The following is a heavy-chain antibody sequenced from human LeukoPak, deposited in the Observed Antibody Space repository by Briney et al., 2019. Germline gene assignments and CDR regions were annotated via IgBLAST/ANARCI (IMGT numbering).Heavy chain of an antibody. J-gene: IGHJ4*02. D-gene: IGHD6-19*01. CDR3: ARLIAVAGYSDY. CDR2: IYPGDSDA. CDR1: GYSFTSYW. Sequence: GESLQISCKGSGYSFTSYWIGWVRQLPGKGLEWMGIIYPGDSDARYSPSFQGQVTISADKSISTAYLQWSSLKASDTAMYYCARLIAVAGYSDYWGQGTLVTVSS. V-gene: IGHV5-51*01.